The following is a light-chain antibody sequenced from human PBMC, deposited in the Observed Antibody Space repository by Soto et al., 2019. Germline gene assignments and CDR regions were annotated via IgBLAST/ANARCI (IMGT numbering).Light chain of an antibody. CDR1: QSVSNN. CDR3: QQYNNWLPDS. V-gene: IGKV3-15*01. J-gene: IGKJ2*01. Sequence: EIVLTQSPATLSVSPGERATLSCRASQSVSNNIAWYQQKPGQPPRPLIYGTSTRASGCPARFSGSGSGTESTLTIGSLHPEDFALYSFQQYNNWLPDSFGQETKLEFK. CDR2: GTS.